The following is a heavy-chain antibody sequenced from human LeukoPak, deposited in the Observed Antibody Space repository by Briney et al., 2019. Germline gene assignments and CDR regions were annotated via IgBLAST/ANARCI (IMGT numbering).Heavy chain of an antibody. Sequence: QSGGSLRLSCAASGFTFSSYGMHWVRQAPGKGLEWVAVISYDGSNKYYADSVKGRFTISRDNSKNTLYLQMNSLRVEDTAVYYCAKQWGCSSTSCYSSYYYYGMDVWGQGTTVTVSS. CDR1: GFTFSSYG. CDR2: ISYDGSNK. J-gene: IGHJ6*02. V-gene: IGHV3-30*18. CDR3: AKQWGCSSTSCYSSYYYYGMDV. D-gene: IGHD2-2*02.